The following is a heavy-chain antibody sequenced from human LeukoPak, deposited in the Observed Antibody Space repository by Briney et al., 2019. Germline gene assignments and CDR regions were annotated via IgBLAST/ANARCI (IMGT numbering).Heavy chain of an antibody. Sequence: GGSLRLSCAASGFTFTNYGMHWVRQAPRKGLEWVAMISYDGRNEYYVDSVKGRFTISRDNSKNTLYLQMNSLRAEDTAVYYCAKERAGMGADAFDIWGQGTMVTVSS. V-gene: IGHV3-30*18. D-gene: IGHD1-26*01. J-gene: IGHJ3*02. CDR2: ISYDGRNE. CDR1: GFTFTNYG. CDR3: AKERAGMGADAFDI.